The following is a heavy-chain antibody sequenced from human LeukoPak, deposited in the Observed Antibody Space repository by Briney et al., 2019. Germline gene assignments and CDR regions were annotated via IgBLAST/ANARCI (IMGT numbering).Heavy chain of an antibody. CDR1: GFTFSNAW. Sequence: PGGSLRLSCAASGFTFSNAWMSWVRQAPGKGLEWVGRIKSKTDGGTTDYAAPVKGRFTISRDDSKNTLYLQMNSLKTEDTAVYYCTTDGPTAIPLSFLNCWDQGTLVTVSS. D-gene: IGHD2-2*02. J-gene: IGHJ4*02. CDR2: IKSKTDGGTT. V-gene: IGHV3-15*01. CDR3: TTDGPTAIPLSFLNC.